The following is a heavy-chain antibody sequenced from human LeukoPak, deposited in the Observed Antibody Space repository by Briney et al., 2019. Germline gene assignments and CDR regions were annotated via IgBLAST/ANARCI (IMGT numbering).Heavy chain of an antibody. CDR3: AKAKTGYPVYYFDY. CDR1: GFTFSSYA. D-gene: IGHD3-9*01. V-gene: IGHV3-23*01. Sequence: GSLRLSCAASGFTFSSYAMSWVRQAPGKGLEWVSAISGSGGSTYYADSVKGRFTISRDNSKNTLYLQMNSLGAEDTAVYYCAKAKTGYPVYYFDYWGQGTLVTVSS. CDR2: ISGSGGST. J-gene: IGHJ4*02.